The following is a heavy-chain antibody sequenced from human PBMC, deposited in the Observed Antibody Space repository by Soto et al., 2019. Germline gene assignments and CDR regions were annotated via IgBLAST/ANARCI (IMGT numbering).Heavy chain of an antibody. CDR1: GDSVSSGSNY. Sequence: SEPLSLTCTVSGDSVSSGSNYWTWIRHHPGKGLEWIGFIHSRGRTYYNPSLKGRITISIDTSKNLFSLKVTSLTAADTAVYYCARDRCSGGDCYLGYWGQGTPVTVSS. V-gene: IGHV4-31*03. CDR3: ARDRCSGGDCYLGY. CDR2: IHSRGRT. J-gene: IGHJ4*02. D-gene: IGHD2-21*02.